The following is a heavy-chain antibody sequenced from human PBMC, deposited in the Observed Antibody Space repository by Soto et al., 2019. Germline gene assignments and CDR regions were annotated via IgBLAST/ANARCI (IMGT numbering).Heavy chain of an antibody. D-gene: IGHD3-3*02. CDR2: IYTDGNT. Sequence: QLQESGPGLVKPSETLSLTCNVSGRSMISYYWSWIRQPAGKGLEWIGRIYTDGNTNYNPSLKSRVTMSVDTSKSQFSLSLTSVTAADTAVYYCAREGDDRHFFFDSWGQGTLVTVSS. V-gene: IGHV4-4*07. CDR1: GRSMISYY. J-gene: IGHJ4*02. CDR3: AREGDDRHFFFDS.